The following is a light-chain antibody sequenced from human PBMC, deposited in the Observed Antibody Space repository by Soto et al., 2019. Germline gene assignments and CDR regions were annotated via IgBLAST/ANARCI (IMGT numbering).Light chain of an antibody. CDR1: SSDVGGYDF. V-gene: IGLV2-14*03. Sequence: QSALTQPASVSGSPGQSITISCTGSSSDVGGYDFVSWYQHHPGKAPRLMIFDVSNRPSEVSNRFSGSKSGNTASLTISGLQAEDEGDYYCASYTSRSTLVFGTGTKLTVL. CDR3: ASYTSRSTLV. J-gene: IGLJ1*01. CDR2: DVS.